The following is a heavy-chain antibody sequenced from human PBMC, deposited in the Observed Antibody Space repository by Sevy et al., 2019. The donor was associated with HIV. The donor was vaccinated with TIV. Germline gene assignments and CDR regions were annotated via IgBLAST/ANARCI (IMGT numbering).Heavy chain of an antibody. V-gene: IGHV1-2*02. D-gene: IGHD5-18*01. Sequence: ALVKVSCKASGYSFTDYYMHWVRQAPGQGLEWMAWINPKNDVTNYAQKFQGRVTMTRDTSTRTAYIELTRLRSDDTAVYYCARARRVTTVYYYYGMDVWGQGTTVTVSS. CDR1: GYSFTDYY. CDR2: INPKNDVT. J-gene: IGHJ6*02. CDR3: ARARRVTTVYYYYGMDV.